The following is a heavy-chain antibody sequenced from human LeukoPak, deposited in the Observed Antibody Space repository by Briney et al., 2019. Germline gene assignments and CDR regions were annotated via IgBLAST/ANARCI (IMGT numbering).Heavy chain of an antibody. J-gene: IGHJ4*02. V-gene: IGHV4-34*01. D-gene: IGHD1-26*01. CDR1: GGSFSGYY. CDR2: INHSGST. CDR3: ARGGSYYVRKFDY. Sequence: SETLSLTCAVYGGSFSGYYWSWIRQPPGKGLEWIGEINHSGSTNYNPSLKSRVTISVDTSKNQFSLKLSSVTAADTAVYYWARGGSYYVRKFDYWGQGTLVTVSS.